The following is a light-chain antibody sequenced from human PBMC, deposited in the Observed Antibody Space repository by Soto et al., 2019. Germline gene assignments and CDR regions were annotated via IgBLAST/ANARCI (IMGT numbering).Light chain of an antibody. Sequence: DIQLTQSPSLLSASVGDRVTITCRASLGVSNHLAWFQQKPGKAPKLLISDAFTLKSGVPSRFSGSGSGTEFTLTIRGLQPEDFATYYCHQLNTYPYTFGQGTRLDIK. CDR1: LGVSNH. J-gene: IGKJ2*01. V-gene: IGKV1-9*01. CDR3: HQLNTYPYT. CDR2: DAF.